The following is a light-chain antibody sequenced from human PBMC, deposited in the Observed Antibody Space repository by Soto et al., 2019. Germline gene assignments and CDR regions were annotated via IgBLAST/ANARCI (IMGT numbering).Light chain of an antibody. CDR1: SSNVGNSF. Sequence: QSVLTQPPSMSAAPGQKVTITCSGSSSNVGNSFVSWYQQLPGTAPKLLIFDNSQRPSGIPDRFFGSKSGTSATLAITGPQTGDEAVYYCGTWDTKLNAVVFGGGTKVTVL. CDR3: GTWDTKLNAVV. CDR2: DNS. J-gene: IGLJ2*01. V-gene: IGLV1-51*01.